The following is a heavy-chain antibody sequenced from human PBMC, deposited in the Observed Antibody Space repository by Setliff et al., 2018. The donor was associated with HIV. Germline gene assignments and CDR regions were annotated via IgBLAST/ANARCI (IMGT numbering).Heavy chain of an antibody. V-gene: IGHV4-34*01. CDR2: INHSGST. Sequence: PETLSLTCAVYGGSFSGYYWSWIRQPPGKGLEWIGEINHSGSTNYNPSLKSRVTISVDTSKNQFSLKLSSVTAADTAVYYCARYDYGDFDYWGQGTPVTVSS. CDR3: ARYDYGDFDY. CDR1: GGSFSGYY. J-gene: IGHJ4*02. D-gene: IGHD4-17*01.